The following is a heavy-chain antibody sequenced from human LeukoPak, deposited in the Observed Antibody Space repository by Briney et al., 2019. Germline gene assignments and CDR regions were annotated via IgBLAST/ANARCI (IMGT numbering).Heavy chain of an antibody. Sequence: SETLSLTCTVSGYSISSGYYWGWIRQSPGKGLEWIGSIYHSGSTCYNPSLKSRVTISVDTSKNQFSLKLSSVTAADTAVYYCARVGPTVVTFLDYWGQGTLVTVSS. V-gene: IGHV4-38-2*02. J-gene: IGHJ4*02. CDR1: GYSISSGYY. CDR3: ARVGPTVVTFLDY. D-gene: IGHD4-23*01. CDR2: IYHSGST.